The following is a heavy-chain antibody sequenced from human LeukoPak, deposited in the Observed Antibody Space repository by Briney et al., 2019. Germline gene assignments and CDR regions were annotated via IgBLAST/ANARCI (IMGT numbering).Heavy chain of an antibody. CDR3: AKERGELYYYDSSGYYYDY. CDR2: ISGSGGST. Sequence: GGSLRLSCAASGFTFSSYAMSWVRQAPGKGLEWVSAISGSGGSTYYADSVKGRFIISRDNSKNTLYLQMNSLRAEDTAAYYCAKERGELYYYDSSGYYYDYWGQGTLVTVSS. V-gene: IGHV3-23*01. J-gene: IGHJ4*02. D-gene: IGHD3-22*01. CDR1: GFTFSSYA.